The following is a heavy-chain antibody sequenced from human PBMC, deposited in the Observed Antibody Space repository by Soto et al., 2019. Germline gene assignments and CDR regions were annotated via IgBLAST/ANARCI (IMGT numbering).Heavy chain of an antibody. CDR3: ARDRPPRF. J-gene: IGHJ4*02. Sequence: SETLSLTCTVSGGSISSYYWNWIRQPPGRGREWIGYIYYSGSTNYNPSLTSRVTISVDTSKNQFSLKLSSVTAAATAGYFCARDRPPRFWGQGTLVTVSS. CDR1: GGSISSYY. CDR2: IYYSGST. V-gene: IGHV4-59*01.